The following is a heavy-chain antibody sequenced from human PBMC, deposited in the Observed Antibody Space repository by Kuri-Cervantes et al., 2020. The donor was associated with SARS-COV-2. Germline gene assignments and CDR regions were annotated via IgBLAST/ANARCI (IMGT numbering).Heavy chain of an antibody. J-gene: IGHJ5*02. D-gene: IGHD3-3*01. CDR3: AKTNTIFGVVSWFDP. CDR2: IIPIFGTA. CDR1: GYTFTSYG. V-gene: IGHV1-69*05. Sequence: SVKVSCKASGYTFTSYGISWVRQAPGQGLEWMGGIIPIFGTANYAQKFQGRVTITTDESTSTAYMELSSLRSEDTAVYYCAKTNTIFGVVSWFDPWGQGTLVTVSS.